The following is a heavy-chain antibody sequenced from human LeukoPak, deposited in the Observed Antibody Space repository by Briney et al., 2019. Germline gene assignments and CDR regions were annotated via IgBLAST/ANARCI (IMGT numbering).Heavy chain of an antibody. Sequence: SETLSLTCTVSGGSISSYYWSWIRQPPGKGLVWIGYIYYSGSTNYNPSLKSRVTISVDTSKNQFSLKLSSVTAADTAVYYCARVARIAARPHYYYGMDVWGQGTTVTVSS. V-gene: IGHV4-59*01. CDR1: GGSISSYY. D-gene: IGHD6-6*01. J-gene: IGHJ6*02. CDR3: ARVARIAARPHYYYGMDV. CDR2: IYYSGST.